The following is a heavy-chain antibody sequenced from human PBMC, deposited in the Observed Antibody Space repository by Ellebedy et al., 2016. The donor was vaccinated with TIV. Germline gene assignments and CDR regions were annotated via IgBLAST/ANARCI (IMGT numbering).Heavy chain of an antibody. D-gene: IGHD6-19*01. CDR1: GFTFSSYW. V-gene: IGHV3-74*01. J-gene: IGHJ4*02. CDR3: ASFFSGWPSDY. CDR2: INSDGSST. Sequence: GESLKISXAASGFTFSSYWMHWVRQAPGKGLVWVSRINSDGSSTSYADSVKGRFTISRDNAKNTLYLQMNSLRAEDTAVYYCASFFSGWPSDYWGQGTLVTVSS.